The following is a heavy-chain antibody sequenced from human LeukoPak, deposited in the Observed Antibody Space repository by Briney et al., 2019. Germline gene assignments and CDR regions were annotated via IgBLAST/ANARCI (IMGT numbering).Heavy chain of an antibody. Sequence: SEKVSCKASGGTFSSYAISWVRQAPGQGLEWMGGIIPIFGTANYAQKFQGRVTITTDESTSTAYMELSSLRSEDTAVYYCARVVSYSSSWAFDYWGQGTLVTVSS. CDR3: ARVVSYSSSWAFDY. J-gene: IGHJ4*02. D-gene: IGHD6-13*01. CDR1: GGTFSSYA. CDR2: IIPIFGTA. V-gene: IGHV1-69*05.